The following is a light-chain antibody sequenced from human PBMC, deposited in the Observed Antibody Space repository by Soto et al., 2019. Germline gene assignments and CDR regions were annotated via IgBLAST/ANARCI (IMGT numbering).Light chain of an antibody. V-gene: IGKV1-6*01. CDR1: QGIRHD. Sequence: IQMTQSPSTLSASVGDRVTITCRASQGIRHDLGXYQQKPGKAPELLIYAASILQSGLPSRFSGSGSGTDFTLTITSLQPEDFAIYYCLQDYTYPRTFGGGTKVDIK. J-gene: IGKJ4*01. CDR3: LQDYTYPRT. CDR2: AAS.